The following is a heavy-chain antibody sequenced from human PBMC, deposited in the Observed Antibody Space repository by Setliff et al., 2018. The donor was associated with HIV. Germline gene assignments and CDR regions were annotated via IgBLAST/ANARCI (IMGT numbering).Heavy chain of an antibody. CDR3: ARDVNYNFWSGYYPSFDY. D-gene: IGHD3-3*01. Sequence: SETLSLTCTVSGGSISSSSYYWGWIRQPPGKGLEWTGSIYYSGSTYYNPSLKSRVTISVDTSKNQFSLKLSSVTAADTAVYYCARDVNYNFWSGYYPSFDYWGQGTLVTVSS. CDR1: GGSISSSSYY. J-gene: IGHJ4*02. CDR2: IYYSGST. V-gene: IGHV4-39*07.